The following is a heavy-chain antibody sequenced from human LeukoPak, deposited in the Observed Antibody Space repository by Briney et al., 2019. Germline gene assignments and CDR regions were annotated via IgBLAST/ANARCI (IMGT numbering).Heavy chain of an antibody. D-gene: IGHD3-10*01. CDR3: ARAVRRTEITMVRGVIITGWFDP. CDR1: GGSFSGYY. J-gene: IGHJ5*02. V-gene: IGHV4-34*01. CDR2: INHSGST. Sequence: SETLSLTCAVYGGSFSGYYWSWIRQPPGKGLEWIGEINHSGSTNYNPSLKSRVTISVDTSKNQFSLKLSSVTAADTAVYYCARAVRRTEITMVRGVIITGWFDPWGQGTLVTVSS.